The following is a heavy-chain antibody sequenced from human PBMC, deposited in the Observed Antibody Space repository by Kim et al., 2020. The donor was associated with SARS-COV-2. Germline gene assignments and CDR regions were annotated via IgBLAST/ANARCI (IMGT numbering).Heavy chain of an antibody. CDR2: IHSDERST. CDR1: GFMFSNYS. CDR3: ARGTLNKSLMIP. J-gene: IGHJ5*02. V-gene: IGHV3-74*01. D-gene: IGHD3-16*01. Sequence: GGSLRLSCAASGFMFSNYSMHWVRQAPGKGLSWVSRIHSDERSTSYADSVKGRFTISRDNAKNTLYLQMNSLTAGDTAMYYCARGTLNKSLMIPWGQGTL.